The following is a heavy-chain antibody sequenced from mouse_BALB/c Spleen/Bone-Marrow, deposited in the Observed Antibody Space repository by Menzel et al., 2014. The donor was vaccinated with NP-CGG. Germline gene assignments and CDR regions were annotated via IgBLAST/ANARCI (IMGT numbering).Heavy chain of an antibody. J-gene: IGHJ4*01. CDR3: ARDSFLITRALDY. CDR2: IWGDGST. V-gene: IGHV2-6-7*01. CDR1: GFSLTGYG. D-gene: IGHD2-4*01. Sequence: VKLMESGPGLVAPSQSLSITCTVSGFSLTGYGVSWVRQPPGKGLEWLGMIWGDGSTDYNSAPKSRLSITKDNSKSQVFLKMSSLQTDDTARYYCARDSFLITRALDYWGQGISVTVSS.